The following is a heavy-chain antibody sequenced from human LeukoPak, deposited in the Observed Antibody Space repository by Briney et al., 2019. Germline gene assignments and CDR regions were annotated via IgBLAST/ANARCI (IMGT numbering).Heavy chain of an antibody. V-gene: IGHV4-34*01. Sequence: SDTLSLTCVVNGGSFTGLFWSWIRQAPGKGLEWIGEIDHSGSTNYNPSLKSRVTISVDTSKNQFSLKLNSVTAADTAVYYCARHDGGPDAFDIWGHGSMVTVSS. CDR2: IDHSGST. D-gene: IGHD4-23*01. CDR1: GGSFTGLF. J-gene: IGHJ3*02. CDR3: ARHDGGPDAFDI.